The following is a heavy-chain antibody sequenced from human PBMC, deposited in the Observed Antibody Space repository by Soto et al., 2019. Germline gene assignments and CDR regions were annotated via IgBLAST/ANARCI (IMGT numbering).Heavy chain of an antibody. CDR3: ARGTPTPGVDY. V-gene: IGHV3-7*03. CDR2: IKEDGREM. Sequence: EVQLVESGGGLVQPGGSLRLACAASGFNFGSYWMNWVRQAPGKGLEWVANIKEDGREMYYVDSVKGRFTVSRDNAKNSLYLQMDRLRAEDTALYYCARGTPTPGVDYWGQGNLVTVSS. D-gene: IGHD7-27*01. J-gene: IGHJ4*02. CDR1: GFNFGSYW.